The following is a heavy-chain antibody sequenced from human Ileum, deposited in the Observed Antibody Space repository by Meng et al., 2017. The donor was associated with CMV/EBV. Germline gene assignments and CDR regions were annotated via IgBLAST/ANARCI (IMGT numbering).Heavy chain of an antibody. CDR1: GYTFTSYG. J-gene: IGHJ6*02. Sequence: ASVKVSCKASGYTFTSYGISWVRQAPGQGLEWMGWISGYNGNTDYAQNLQGRVTMTTDTSTSTAYMELRSLRSDDTAVYYCARETTWNYHYYGMDVWGQGTTVTVSS. D-gene: IGHD1-7*01. CDR2: ISGYNGNT. CDR3: ARETTWNYHYYGMDV. V-gene: IGHV1-18*01.